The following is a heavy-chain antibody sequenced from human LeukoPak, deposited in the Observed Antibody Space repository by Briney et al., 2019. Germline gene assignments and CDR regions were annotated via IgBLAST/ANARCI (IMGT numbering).Heavy chain of an antibody. Sequence: GGSLRLSCAASGFTFSSYAMSWVRQAPGKGLEWVSAISGSGGSTYYADSVKGRFTISRDNSKNTLYLQMNSLRAEDTAVYYCARVGVVVPAAIGWFDPWGQGTLVTVSS. V-gene: IGHV3-23*01. CDR2: ISGSGGST. CDR1: GFTFSSYA. CDR3: ARVGVVVPAAIGWFDP. J-gene: IGHJ5*02. D-gene: IGHD2-2*02.